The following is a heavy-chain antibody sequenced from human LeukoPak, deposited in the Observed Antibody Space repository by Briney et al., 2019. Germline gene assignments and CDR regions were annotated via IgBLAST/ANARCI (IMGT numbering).Heavy chain of an antibody. CDR3: ARGTVSGWFFDAFDI. Sequence: SETLSLTCAVSGYSISSGYYWGWIRQPPGKGLEWIGSIYHSGSTYYNPSLKSRVTISVDTSKNQFSLKLSSVTAADTAVYYCARGTVSGWFFDAFDIWGQGTMVTVSP. CDR2: IYHSGST. J-gene: IGHJ3*02. CDR1: GYSISSGYY. V-gene: IGHV4-38-2*01. D-gene: IGHD6-19*01.